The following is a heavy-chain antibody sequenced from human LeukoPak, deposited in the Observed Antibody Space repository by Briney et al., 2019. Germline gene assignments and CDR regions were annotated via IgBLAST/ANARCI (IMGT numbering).Heavy chain of an antibody. J-gene: IGHJ4*02. CDR3: ARVPDYGDYVGSFDY. Sequence: SETLSLTCTVSGGSISSGGYCWSWIRQHPGKGLEWIGYIYYSGSTYYNPSLKSRVTISVDTSKNQFSLKLSSVTAADTAVYYCARVPDYGDYVGSFDYWGQGALVTVSS. D-gene: IGHD4-17*01. CDR2: IYYSGST. CDR1: GGSISSGGYC. V-gene: IGHV4-31*03.